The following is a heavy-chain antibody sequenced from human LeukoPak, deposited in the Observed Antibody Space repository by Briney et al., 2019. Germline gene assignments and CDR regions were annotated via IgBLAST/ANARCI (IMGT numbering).Heavy chain of an antibody. V-gene: IGHV1-2*02. D-gene: IGHD5-12*01. Sequence: ASVKVSCKASGYTFTGYYMHWVRQAPGQGLEWMGWINPNSGGTNYAQKFQGRVTMTRNTSISTAYMELSSLRSEDTAVYYCAREAWPRDYYYGMDVWGQGTTVTVSS. CDR2: INPNSGGT. J-gene: IGHJ6*02. CDR1: GYTFTGYY. CDR3: AREAWPRDYYYGMDV.